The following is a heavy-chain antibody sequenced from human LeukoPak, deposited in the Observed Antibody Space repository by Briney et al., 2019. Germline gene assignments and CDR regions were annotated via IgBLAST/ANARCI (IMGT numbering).Heavy chain of an antibody. Sequence: KPSETLSLTCAVYGGSFSGYYWSWIRQPPGKGLEWIGEINHSGSTNYNPSLKSRVTISVDTSKNQFSLKLSSVTAADTAVYYCARWKGAYFDYWGQGTLVAVSS. CDR2: INHSGST. D-gene: IGHD1-26*01. CDR1: GGSFSGYY. J-gene: IGHJ4*02. V-gene: IGHV4-34*01. CDR3: ARWKGAYFDY.